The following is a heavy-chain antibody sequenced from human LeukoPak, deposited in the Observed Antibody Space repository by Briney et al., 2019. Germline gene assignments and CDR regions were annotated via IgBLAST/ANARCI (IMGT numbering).Heavy chain of an antibody. CDR2: INSDGRST. Sequence: GGSLRLSCAASGFTFSSYWMHWVRHAPGKGLVWVSRINSDGRSTSYADSVKGRFTVSRDNAKNTLYLQMNSLRAEDTAVYYCARDYVWGSYRPPGYWGQGTLVTVSS. D-gene: IGHD3-16*02. J-gene: IGHJ4*02. CDR3: ARDYVWGSYRPPGY. V-gene: IGHV3-74*01. CDR1: GFTFSSYW.